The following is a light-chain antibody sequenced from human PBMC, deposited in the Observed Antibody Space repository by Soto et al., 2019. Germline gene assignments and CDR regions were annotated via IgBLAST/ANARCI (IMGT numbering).Light chain of an antibody. Sequence: QSALTQPPSASGSPGQSVTISCTGTSSDVGGYNYVSWYQQHPGKAPKLMIYEVSKRPSRVPDRFSGSKSGNTASLTVSGLQAEDEADYYCSSYAGSNNHVVFGGGTKLTVL. J-gene: IGLJ2*01. V-gene: IGLV2-8*01. CDR2: EVS. CDR1: SSDVGGYNY. CDR3: SSYAGSNNHVV.